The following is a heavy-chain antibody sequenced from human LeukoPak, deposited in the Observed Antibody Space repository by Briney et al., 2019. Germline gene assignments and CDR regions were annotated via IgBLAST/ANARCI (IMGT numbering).Heavy chain of an antibody. J-gene: IGHJ3*02. CDR3: ARSGWTMRPFDI. CDR2: INHSGST. Sequence: PSETLSLTCAVYGGSFSGYYWSWIRQPPGKGLEWIGEINHSGSTNYNPSLKSRVTISVDTSKNQFSLKLSSVTAADTAVYYCARSGWTMRPFDIWGQGTMVTVSS. V-gene: IGHV4-34*01. CDR1: GGSFSGYY. D-gene: IGHD3-22*01.